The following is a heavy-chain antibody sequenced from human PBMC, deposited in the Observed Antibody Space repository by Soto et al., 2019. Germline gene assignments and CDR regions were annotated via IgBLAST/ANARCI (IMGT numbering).Heavy chain of an antibody. V-gene: IGHV1-69*13. CDR3: ARGAYAPTIFLDYYYYGMDV. CDR2: IIPIFGTA. Sequence: GASVKVSCKASGGTFSSYAISWVRQAPGQGLEWMGGIIPIFGTANYAQKFQGRVTITADESTSTAYMELSSLRSEDTAVYYCARGAYAPTIFLDYYYYGMDVWGQGTTVTVSS. D-gene: IGHD2-2*01. J-gene: IGHJ6*02. CDR1: GGTFSSYA.